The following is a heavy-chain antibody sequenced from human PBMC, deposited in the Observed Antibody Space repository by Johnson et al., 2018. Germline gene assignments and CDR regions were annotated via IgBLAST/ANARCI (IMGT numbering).Heavy chain of an antibody. CDR1: GFTFSSYS. J-gene: IGHJ3*02. Sequence: VQLVQSGGGLVKPGGSLRLSCAASGFTFSSYSMNWVRQAPGKGLEWVSSISSSSRYIYYADSVKGRFTISRDNAKNSLYLQMNSLRAEDKAVYYGARDGAYSSSWYDAFDIWGQGTMVTVSS. CDR2: ISSSSRYI. D-gene: IGHD6-13*01. V-gene: IGHV3-21*01. CDR3: ARDGAYSSSWYDAFDI.